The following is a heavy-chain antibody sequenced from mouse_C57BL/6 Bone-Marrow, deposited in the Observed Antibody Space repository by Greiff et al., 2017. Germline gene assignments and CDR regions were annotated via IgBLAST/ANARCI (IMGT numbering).Heavy chain of an antibody. V-gene: IGHV1-81*01. CDR3: TRSDGYWFAY. D-gene: IGHD1-1*01. CDR1: GYTFTSYG. Sequence: VQLQQSGAELARPGASVKLSCKASGYTFTSYGISWVKQRTGQGLEWIGEIYPRSGNTYYNEKFKGKATLTADQSSSTAYMELRSLTSEDAAVYFCTRSDGYWFAYWGQGTLVTVSA. J-gene: IGHJ3*01. CDR2: IYPRSGNT.